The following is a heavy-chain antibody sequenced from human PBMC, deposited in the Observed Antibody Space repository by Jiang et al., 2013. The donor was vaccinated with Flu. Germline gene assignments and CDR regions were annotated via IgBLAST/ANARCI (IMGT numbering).Heavy chain of an antibody. J-gene: IGHJ4*02. CDR2: INTDTGNP. CDR3: ARVVGFCSTTSCYPTF. CDR1: GYTLTTYA. Sequence: QSGSELKEPGASVKVSCKASGYTLTTYAMNWVRQAPGQGLEWMGWINTDTGNPTYAQGFTGRFVFSLDTSVSTAYLQISSLKAEDTGVYYCARVVGFCSTTSCYPTFWGQGTLVTVSS. D-gene: IGHD2-2*03. V-gene: IGHV7-4-1*02.